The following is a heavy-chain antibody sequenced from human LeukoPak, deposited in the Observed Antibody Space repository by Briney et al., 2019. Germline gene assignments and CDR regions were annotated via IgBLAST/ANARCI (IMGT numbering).Heavy chain of an antibody. CDR1: GFTFSSYA. Sequence: PGGSLRLSCAASGFTFSSYAMHWVRQAPGKGLEWVAVISYDGSNKYYADSVKGRFTISRDNSKNTLYLQMNSLRAEDTAVYYCAKAGYDSPLGAFDIWGQGTMVTVSS. V-gene: IGHV3-30-3*01. CDR2: ISYDGSNK. J-gene: IGHJ3*02. CDR3: AKAGYDSPLGAFDI. D-gene: IGHD3-22*01.